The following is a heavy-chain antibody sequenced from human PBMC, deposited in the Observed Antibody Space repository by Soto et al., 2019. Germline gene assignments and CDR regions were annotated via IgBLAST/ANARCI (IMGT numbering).Heavy chain of an antibody. Sequence: ASVKVSCKASGGTFSSYAISWVRQAPGQGLEWMGGIIPIFGTANYAQKFQGRVTITADESTSTAYMELSSLRSEDTAVYYCARDNYDFWSGYKSDYYYGMDVWGQGTTVTVSS. D-gene: IGHD3-3*01. CDR3: ARDNYDFWSGYKSDYYYGMDV. CDR1: GGTFSSYA. V-gene: IGHV1-69*13. CDR2: IIPIFGTA. J-gene: IGHJ6*02.